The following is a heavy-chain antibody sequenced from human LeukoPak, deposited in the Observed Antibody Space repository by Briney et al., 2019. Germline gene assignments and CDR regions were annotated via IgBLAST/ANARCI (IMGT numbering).Heavy chain of an antibody. J-gene: IGHJ5*02. Sequence: GGSLRLSCAASGFTFSSYSMNWVRQAPGKGLEWVSSISSSSSYIYYADSVKGRLTISRDNSKNTLYLQMNSLRAEDTAVYYCAKDGSGVFDPWGQGTLVTVSS. D-gene: IGHD3-10*01. CDR3: AKDGSGVFDP. CDR1: GFTFSSYS. CDR2: ISSSSSYI. V-gene: IGHV3-21*01.